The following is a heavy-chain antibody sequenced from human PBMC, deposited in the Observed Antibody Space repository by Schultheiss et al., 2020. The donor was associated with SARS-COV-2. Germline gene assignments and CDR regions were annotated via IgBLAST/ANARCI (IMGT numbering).Heavy chain of an antibody. CDR2: ISSSSSTI. Sequence: GGSLRLSCSASGFTFSSYAMHWVRQAPGKGLEWVSYISSSSSTIYYADSVKGRFTISRDNAKNSLYLQMNSLRDEDTAVYYCARDLDYDFWSGYSDAFDIWGQGTMVTVSS. J-gene: IGHJ3*02. V-gene: IGHV3-48*02. CDR3: ARDLDYDFWSGYSDAFDI. CDR1: GFTFSSYA. D-gene: IGHD3-3*01.